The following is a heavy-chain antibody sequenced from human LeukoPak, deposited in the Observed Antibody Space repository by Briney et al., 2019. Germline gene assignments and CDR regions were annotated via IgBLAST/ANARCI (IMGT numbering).Heavy chain of an antibody. V-gene: IGHV1-2*02. Sequence: ASVKVSCKASGYTFTGYYIHGVRQAPGQGLDGMGCINPNSCGTNYAQKFQGGVTMTRDTSISTAYMELSRLRSDDTAVYYCARVAAGMGGSSYYYHGMDVWGQGTTVTVSS. CDR1: GYTFTGYY. D-gene: IGHD6-13*01. CDR2: INPNSCGT. CDR3: ARVAAGMGGSSYYYHGMDV. J-gene: IGHJ6*02.